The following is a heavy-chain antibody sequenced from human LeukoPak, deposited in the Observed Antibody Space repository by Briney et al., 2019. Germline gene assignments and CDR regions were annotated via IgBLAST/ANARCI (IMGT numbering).Heavy chain of an antibody. CDR3: ARDSPVGATNLFGY. J-gene: IGHJ4*02. CDR1: GFTFSSYS. D-gene: IGHD1-26*01. Sequence: PGGSLRLSCAASGFTFSSYSMNWVRQAPGKGLEWVSSISSSSSYIYYADSVKGRFTISRDNAKNSLYLQMNSLRAEDTAVYYCARDSPVGATNLFGYWGQGTLVTVSS. CDR2: ISSSSSYI. V-gene: IGHV3-21*01.